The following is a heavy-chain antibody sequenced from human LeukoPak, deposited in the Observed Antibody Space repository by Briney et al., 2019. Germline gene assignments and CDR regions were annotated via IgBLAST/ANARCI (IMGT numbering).Heavy chain of an antibody. Sequence: WASVKVSCKASGYTFTSYYMHWVRQTPGQGLEWMGIINPSGGSTSYAQKFQGRVTMTGDMSTSTVYMELSSLRSEDTAVYYCARDRPTTGLRYFDWLSRTNYFDYWGQGTLVTVSS. V-gene: IGHV1-46*01. D-gene: IGHD3-9*01. J-gene: IGHJ4*02. CDR1: GYTFTSYY. CDR2: INPSGGST. CDR3: ARDRPTTGLRYFDWLSRTNYFDY.